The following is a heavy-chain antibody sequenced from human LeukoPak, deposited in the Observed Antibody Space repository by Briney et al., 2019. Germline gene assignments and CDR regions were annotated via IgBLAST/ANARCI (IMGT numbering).Heavy chain of an antibody. J-gene: IGHJ4*02. CDR3: ARINYDRSKGFDY. CDR2: IDWDDDK. D-gene: IGHD3-22*01. Sequence: SGPTLVNPTQTLTLTCTFSGFSLSTSGMCVSWIRQPPGKALEWLTRIDWDDDKYYSTSLRTRLTISKDTSKNQVVLTMTNMDPVDTATYCCARINYDRSKGFDYWGQGTLVTVSS. CDR1: GFSLSTSGMC. V-gene: IGHV2-70*11.